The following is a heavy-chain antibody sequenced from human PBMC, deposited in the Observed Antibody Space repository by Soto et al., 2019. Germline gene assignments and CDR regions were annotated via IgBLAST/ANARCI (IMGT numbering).Heavy chain of an antibody. D-gene: IGHD2-15*01. Sequence: SETLSLTCTVSGGSISSSSYYWGWIRQPPGKGLEWIGSIYYSGSTYYNPSLKSRVTISVDTSKNQFSLKLSSGTAADTAVYYCAKLCSGGSCYSGYYYYYGMDAWGQGTTVTVAS. CDR2: IYYSGST. CDR1: GGSISSSSYY. CDR3: AKLCSGGSCYSGYYYYYGMDA. J-gene: IGHJ6*02. V-gene: IGHV4-39*01.